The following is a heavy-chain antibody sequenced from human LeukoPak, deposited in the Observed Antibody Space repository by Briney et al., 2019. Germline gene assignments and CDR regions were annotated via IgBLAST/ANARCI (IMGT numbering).Heavy chain of an antibody. CDR3: AKAGINYYGSGSYGY. J-gene: IGHJ4*02. CDR1: GFTFSSYA. V-gene: IGHV3-23*01. D-gene: IGHD3-10*01. Sequence: GGSLRLSCAASGFTFSSYAMSWVRQAPGKGLEWVSAISGSGGSTYYADSVKGRFTISRDNSKNTLHLQMNSLRAEDTAVYYCAKAGINYYGSGSYGYWGQGTLVTVSS. CDR2: ISGSGGST.